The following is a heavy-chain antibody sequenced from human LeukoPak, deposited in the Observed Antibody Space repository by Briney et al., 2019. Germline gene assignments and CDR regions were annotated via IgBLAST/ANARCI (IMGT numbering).Heavy chain of an antibody. CDR2: INPNSGGT. CDR3: ARVDTAMEIDY. V-gene: IGHV1-2*06. D-gene: IGHD5-18*01. CDR1: GYTFTGYY. J-gene: IGHJ4*02. Sequence: ASVNVSCKASGYTFTGYYMHWVRQAPGQGLEWMGRINPNSGGTNYAQKFQGRVTMTRDTSISTAYMELSRLRSDDTAVYYCARVDTAMEIDYWGQGTLVTVSS.